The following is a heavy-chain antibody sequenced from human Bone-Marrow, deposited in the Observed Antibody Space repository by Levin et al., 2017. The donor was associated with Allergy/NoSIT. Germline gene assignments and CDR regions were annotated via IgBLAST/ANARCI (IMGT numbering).Heavy chain of an antibody. CDR3: AREWRPGGGMDV. D-gene: IGHD3-16*01. CDR1: GFTFSSYS. CDR2: ISSSSSYI. V-gene: IGHV3-21*01. J-gene: IGHJ6*02. Sequence: PGESLKISCAASGFTFSSYSMNWVRQAPGKGLEWVSSISSSSSYIYYADSVKGRFTISRDNAKNSLYLQMNSLRAEDTAVYYCAREWRPGGGMDVWGQGTTVTVSS.